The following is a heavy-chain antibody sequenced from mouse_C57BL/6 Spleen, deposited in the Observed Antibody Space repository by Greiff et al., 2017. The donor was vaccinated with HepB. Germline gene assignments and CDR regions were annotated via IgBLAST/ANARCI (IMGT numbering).Heavy chain of an antibody. Sequence: QVQLQQSGAELVRPGASVTLSCKASGHTFTDYEMHWVKQTPVHGLEWIGAIDPETGGTAYNQKFKGKAILTADKSSSTAYMELRSLTSEDSAVYYCTRGRFTTVVARYWGQGTTLTVSS. CDR2: IDPETGGT. CDR1: GHTFTDYE. D-gene: IGHD1-1*01. CDR3: TRGRFTTVVARY. V-gene: IGHV1-15*01. J-gene: IGHJ2*01.